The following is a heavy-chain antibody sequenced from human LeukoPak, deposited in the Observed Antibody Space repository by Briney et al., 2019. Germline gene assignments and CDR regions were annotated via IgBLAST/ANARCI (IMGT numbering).Heavy chain of an antibody. J-gene: IGHJ4*02. CDR2: IIPIFGTA. D-gene: IGHD6-6*01. Sequence: GASVKVSCKASGYTFTSYYMHWVRQAPGQGLEWMGGIIPIFGTANYAQKFQGRVTITTDESTSTAYMELSSLRSEDTAVYYCAREGSSSPGLMDYWGQGTLVTVSS. CDR1: GYTFTSYY. V-gene: IGHV1-69*05. CDR3: AREGSSSPGLMDY.